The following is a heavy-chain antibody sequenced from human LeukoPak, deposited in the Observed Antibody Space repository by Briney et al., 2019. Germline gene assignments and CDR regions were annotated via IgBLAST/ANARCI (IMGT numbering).Heavy chain of an antibody. V-gene: IGHV3-7*03. D-gene: IGHD6-19*01. CDR2: IKHDGSDS. CDR1: GFTFSSYW. CDR3: AKEGVRNIVVADIPFDY. Sequence: GGSLRLSCAASGFTFSSYWMSWIRQAPGKGLEWVANIKHDGSDSFYVDSVKGRFTISRDNSENSLYLQMHSLRAEDTAVYYCAKEGVRNIVVADIPFDYWGQGTLVTVSS. J-gene: IGHJ4*02.